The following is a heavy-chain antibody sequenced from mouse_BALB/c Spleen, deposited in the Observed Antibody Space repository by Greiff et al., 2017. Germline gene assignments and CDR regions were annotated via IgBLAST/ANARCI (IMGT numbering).Heavy chain of an antibody. CDR1: GDSITSGY. Sequence: EVQLQESGPSLVKPSQTLSLTCSVTGDSITSGYWNWIRKFPGNKLEYMGYISYSGSTYYNPSLKSRISITRDTSKNQYYLQLNSVTTEDTATYYCARYNYGNYYFDYWGQGTTLTVSS. CDR3: ARYNYGNYYFDY. D-gene: IGHD2-1*01. CDR2: ISYSGST. J-gene: IGHJ2*01. V-gene: IGHV3-8*02.